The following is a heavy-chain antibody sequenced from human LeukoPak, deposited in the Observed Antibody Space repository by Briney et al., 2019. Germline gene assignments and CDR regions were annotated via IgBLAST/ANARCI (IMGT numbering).Heavy chain of an antibody. CDR2: INPNSGGT. V-gene: IGHV1-2*02. J-gene: IGHJ5*02. CDR3: ARDFRAAMVSDWFDP. CDR1: GYTFTGYY. Sequence: ASVKVSCKTSGYTFTGYYMHWVRQAPGQGLEWMGWINPNSGGTNYAQKFQGRVTMTRDTSISTAYMELSRLRSDDTAVYYCARDFRAAMVSDWFDPWGQGTLVTVSS. D-gene: IGHD5-18*01.